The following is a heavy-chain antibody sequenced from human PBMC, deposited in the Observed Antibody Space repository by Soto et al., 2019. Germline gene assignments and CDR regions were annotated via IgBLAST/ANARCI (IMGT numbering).Heavy chain of an antibody. J-gene: IGHJ4*02. CDR2: IYYSGST. Sequence: QVQLQESGPGLVKPSETLSLTCTVSGGSISSYYWSWIRQPPGKGLEWIGYIYYSGSTNYNPSLKXRVNISVDTSKNQFSLKLSSVTAADTAVYYCASQGYWGQGTLVTVSS. CDR1: GGSISSYY. CDR3: ASQGY. V-gene: IGHV4-59*08.